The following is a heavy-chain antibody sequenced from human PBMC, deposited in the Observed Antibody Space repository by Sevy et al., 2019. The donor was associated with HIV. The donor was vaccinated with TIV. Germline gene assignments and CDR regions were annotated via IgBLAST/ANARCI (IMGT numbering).Heavy chain of an antibody. Sequence: SETLSLTCAVSGGSISSSNGWSWVRQPPGKGLEWIGEIYRSGSTNYNPSLKSRVTISVDKSKNQFSLKLSSVTAADTAVYYCAGLNPFNYYGSGEYYYYMDVWGKGTTVTVSS. J-gene: IGHJ6*03. CDR2: IYRSGST. CDR3: AGLNPFNYYGSGEYYYYMDV. V-gene: IGHV4-4*02. CDR1: GGSISSSNG. D-gene: IGHD3-10*01.